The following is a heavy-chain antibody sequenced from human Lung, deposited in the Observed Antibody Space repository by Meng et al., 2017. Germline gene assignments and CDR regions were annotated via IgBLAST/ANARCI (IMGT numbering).Heavy chain of an antibody. Sequence: EVQLVDSGGGLVQPGGSLRLSCAVSGFTFSTAAMCWVRQAPGKGLEWVSSINIGGETTRFADSVKGRFTISRDNSKNTLYLQMNSLRAEDTAVYYCAKEIRPNDYWGQGTLVTVSS. V-gene: IGHV3-23*04. CDR3: AKEIRPNDY. CDR2: INIGGETT. CDR1: GFTFSTAA. J-gene: IGHJ4*02.